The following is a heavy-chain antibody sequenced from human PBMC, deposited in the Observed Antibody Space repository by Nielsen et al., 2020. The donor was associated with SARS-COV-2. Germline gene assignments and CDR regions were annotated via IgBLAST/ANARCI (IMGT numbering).Heavy chain of an antibody. CDR2: INRDGRTT. V-gene: IGHV3-74*01. Sequence: GESLKISCAASGITFGSSWMYWVRQAPRKGLGWVSRINRDGRTTTYADCVKGRFTISRDNAKNTLYLQMNSLRAEDTAVYYCARAIFYDSGVDPGGQVPLGTVPS. CDR3: ARAIFYDSGVDP. CDR1: GITFGSSW. D-gene: IGHD5/OR15-5a*01. J-gene: IGHJ5*02.